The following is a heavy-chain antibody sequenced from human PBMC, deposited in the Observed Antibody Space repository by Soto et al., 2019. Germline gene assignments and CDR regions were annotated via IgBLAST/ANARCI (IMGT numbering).Heavy chain of an antibody. CDR2: ISAYNGNT. CDR3: ARDRDSSGWYFWDY. J-gene: IGHJ4*02. V-gene: IGHV1-18*01. D-gene: IGHD6-19*01. CDR1: GYTFASYA. Sequence: ASVKVSCKASGYTFASYAISWMRQAPGQGLEWMGWISAYNGNTNYAQKLQGRVTMTTDTSTSTAYMELSSLRSEDTAVYYCARDRDSSGWYFWDYWGQGTLVTVSS.